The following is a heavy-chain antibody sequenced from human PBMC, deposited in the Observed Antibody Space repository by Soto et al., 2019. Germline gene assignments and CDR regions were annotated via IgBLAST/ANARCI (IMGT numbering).Heavy chain of an antibody. J-gene: IGHJ6*02. CDR1: GGSISSSSYY. V-gene: IGHV4-39*01. Sequence: LSLTCTVSGGSISSSSYYWGWIRQPPGKGLEWIGSIYYSGSTYYNPSLKSRVTISVDTSKNQFSLKLSSVTAADTAVYYCARQPLDIVVVPAAVYYYYGMDVWGQGTTVTVSS. CDR2: IYYSGST. CDR3: ARQPLDIVVVPAAVYYYYGMDV. D-gene: IGHD2-2*03.